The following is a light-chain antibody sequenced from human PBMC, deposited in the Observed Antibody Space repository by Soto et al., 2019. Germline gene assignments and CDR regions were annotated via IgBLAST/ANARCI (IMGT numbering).Light chain of an antibody. CDR2: GPS. V-gene: IGKV3-15*01. Sequence: EIVMTQSPVTLSVSPGERATVSCKTSQSVNTNLAWYQQKPGQVPRLLIYGPSTRAIGIPDRFSGSGSGTEFTLTITGLHSEDFAVYYCHQYHEWPMTFGQGTRLEIK. CDR1: QSVNTN. CDR3: HQYHEWPMT. J-gene: IGKJ5*01.